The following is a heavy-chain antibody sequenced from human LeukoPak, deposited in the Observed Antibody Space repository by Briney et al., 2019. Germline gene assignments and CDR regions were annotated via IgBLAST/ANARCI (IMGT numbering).Heavy chain of an antibody. CDR2: ISPNSGGT. Sequence: ASVKVSCKASGYTFTGYYIHWVRQAPGQGLEWMGWISPNSGGTNYAQKFQGRVTMTRDTSISTAYMELSRLRSDDTAVYYCASKWVTYYYNSSYYHYPTDVFDIWGQGTMVTVSS. CDR1: GYTFTGYY. J-gene: IGHJ3*02. V-gene: IGHV1-2*02. D-gene: IGHD3-22*01. CDR3: ASKWVTYYYNSSYYHYPTDVFDI.